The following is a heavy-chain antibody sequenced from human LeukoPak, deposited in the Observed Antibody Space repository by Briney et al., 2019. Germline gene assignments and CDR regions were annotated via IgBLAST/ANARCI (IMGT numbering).Heavy chain of an antibody. CDR3: AREATTTQVDY. Sequence: SVKVSCKASGGTFSSYAISWVRQAPGQGLEWMGRIIPILGIANYAQKFQGRVTITADKSTSTAYMELSSLRSEDTAVYYCAREATTTQVDYWGQGTLVTVSS. J-gene: IGHJ4*02. CDR2: IIPILGIA. V-gene: IGHV1-69*04. CDR1: GGTFSSYA. D-gene: IGHD4-11*01.